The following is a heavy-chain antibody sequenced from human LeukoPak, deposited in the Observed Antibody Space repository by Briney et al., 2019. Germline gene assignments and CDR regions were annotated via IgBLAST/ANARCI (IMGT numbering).Heavy chain of an antibody. Sequence: GASVKVSCKASGYTFTGYYMHWVRQAPGQGLEWMGWINPNSGGTNYAQKFQGRVTMTRDTSISTAYMELSRLRADDTAVYYCARVPVTPLYYFDYWGQGTLVTVSS. D-gene: IGHD4-17*01. V-gene: IGHV1-2*02. CDR2: INPNSGGT. J-gene: IGHJ4*02. CDR1: GYTFTGYY. CDR3: ARVPVTPLYYFDY.